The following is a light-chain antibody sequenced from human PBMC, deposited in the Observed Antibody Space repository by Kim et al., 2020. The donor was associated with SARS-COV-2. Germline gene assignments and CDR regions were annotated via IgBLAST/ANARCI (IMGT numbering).Light chain of an antibody. V-gene: IGLV3-1*01. J-gene: IGLJ2*01. CDR2: QDR. Sequence: VSPGQTASITCSGDKLGDKYACWYQQKPGQSPVLVIYQDRKRPAGIPERFSGSNSGNTATLTISGTQAMDEADYYCQAWDSSTVVFGGGTQLTVL. CDR1: KLGDKY. CDR3: QAWDSSTVV.